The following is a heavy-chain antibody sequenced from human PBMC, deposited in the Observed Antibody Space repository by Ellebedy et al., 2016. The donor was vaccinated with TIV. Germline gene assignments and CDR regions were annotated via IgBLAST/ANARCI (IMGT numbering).Heavy chain of an antibody. D-gene: IGHD6-13*01. Sequence: MPSETLSLTCTVSGDSTSSRNLYWGRVRQAPGEAPQWIGSIYSTWNKYYNPSLESRVSMSIDTSKNQFSLKLTSVTAADTAVYYCAAERSLSWYFFWGQGTLVAVSS. J-gene: IGHJ4*02. CDR1: GDSTSSRNLY. CDR3: AAERSLSWYFF. V-gene: IGHV4-39*07. CDR2: IYSTWNK.